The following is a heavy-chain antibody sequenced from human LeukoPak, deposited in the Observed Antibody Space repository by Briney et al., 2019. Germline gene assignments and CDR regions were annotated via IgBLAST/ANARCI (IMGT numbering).Heavy chain of an antibody. CDR2: ISYDERNT. CDR1: GFTISTYA. J-gene: IGHJ3*02. V-gene: IGHV3-30*01. D-gene: IGHD3-10*01. Sequence: PGRSLRLSCAASGFTISTYAMHWVRQTPGKGLDWVAVISYDERNTYYADSVKGRFTISRDNSKNTLYLQMNSLRPEDTAVYYCARGEVIRGVIITLGAFDIWGQGTMVTVSS. CDR3: ARGEVIRGVIITLGAFDI.